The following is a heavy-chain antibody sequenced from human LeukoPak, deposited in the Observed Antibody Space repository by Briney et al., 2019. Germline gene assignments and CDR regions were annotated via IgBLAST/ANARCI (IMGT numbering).Heavy chain of an antibody. CDR2: ISGSGGTT. D-gene: IGHD3-10*01. Sequence: GGSLRLSCAASGFTFSTSAMTWVRQAPGKGLEWVSAISGSGGTTYYADSVKGRFTISRDNSKNTLYLQMNSLRAEDTAVYYCAKAQVRGVITMEDYWGQGTLVSVSS. V-gene: IGHV3-23*01. CDR1: GFTFSTSA. J-gene: IGHJ4*02. CDR3: AKAQVRGVITMEDY.